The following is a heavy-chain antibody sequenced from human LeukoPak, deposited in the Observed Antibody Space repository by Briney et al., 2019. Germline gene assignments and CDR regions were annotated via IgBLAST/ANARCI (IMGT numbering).Heavy chain of an antibody. V-gene: IGHV1-69*13. Sequence: ASVKVSCKASGYTFINNWMHWVRQAPGQGLEWMGGIILIFGTPNYAQKFQGRVTITSDESTNTAYMELNSLRSEDTAVYYCARGEVPPHYFDSWGQGTLVTVSS. J-gene: IGHJ4*02. CDR1: GYTFINNW. CDR2: IILIFGTP. CDR3: ARGEVPPHYFDS.